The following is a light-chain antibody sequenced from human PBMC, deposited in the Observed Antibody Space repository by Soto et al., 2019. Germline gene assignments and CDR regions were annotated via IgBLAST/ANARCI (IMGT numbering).Light chain of an antibody. Sequence: QSVLTQPPSTSGTPGQRVAISCSGTSSNIGSHTVNWYQQLPGTAPKLLIYGDDQRPSGVPDRFSGSKSGTSASLAIRGLQPEDEVDYYCASWDDRLNGPVFGGGTKVTVL. CDR3: ASWDDRLNGPV. J-gene: IGLJ3*02. CDR2: GDD. CDR1: SSNIGSHT. V-gene: IGLV1-44*01.